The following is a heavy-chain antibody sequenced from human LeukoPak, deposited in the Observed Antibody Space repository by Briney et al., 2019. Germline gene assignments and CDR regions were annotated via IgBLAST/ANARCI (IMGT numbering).Heavy chain of an antibody. CDR3: ARSLGDYVDY. CDR2: INPKSGGT. D-gene: IGHD3-16*01. CDR1: GYTFTAYY. Sequence: ASVKVSCKASGYTFTAYYMHWVRPAPGQGLEWMGWINPKSGGTNFAQKFQGGVTTTRDTSITTAYMELSRLTSDDTAVYYCARSLGDYVDYWGQETLVTVSS. V-gene: IGHV1-2*02. J-gene: IGHJ4*02.